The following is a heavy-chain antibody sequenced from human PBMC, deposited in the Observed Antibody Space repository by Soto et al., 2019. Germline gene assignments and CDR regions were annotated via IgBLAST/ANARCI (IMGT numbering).Heavy chain of an antibody. CDR1: EFTFGTYT. J-gene: IGHJ3*01. Sequence: QVQVVESGGGVVQPGRSLRLSCAASEFTFGTYTMHWVRQAPGKGLEWVAVILYDGVNKSEADSVKGRFIISRDSSKKTVHLQMNSLRPEDTAMYYCARGRWRFSSSDDGFDVWGQGAMVTVSA. V-gene: IGHV3-30-3*01. CDR2: ILYDGVNK. D-gene: IGHD6-6*01. CDR3: ARGRWRFSSSDDGFDV.